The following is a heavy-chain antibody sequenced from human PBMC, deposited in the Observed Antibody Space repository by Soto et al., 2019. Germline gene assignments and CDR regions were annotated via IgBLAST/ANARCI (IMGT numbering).Heavy chain of an antibody. Sequence: QVQLVQSGADVKKPGSSVKVSCKASGGTFSSYAISWVRQAPGQGLEWMGGIIPIFGTANYAQKFQGRVTITADESTSTAYMELSSLRSEDTAVYYCARVVYYYDSSGYYFGGDYWGQGTLVTVSS. CDR2: IIPIFGTA. CDR3: ARVVYYYDSSGYYFGGDY. D-gene: IGHD3-22*01. V-gene: IGHV1-69*01. CDR1: GGTFSSYA. J-gene: IGHJ4*02.